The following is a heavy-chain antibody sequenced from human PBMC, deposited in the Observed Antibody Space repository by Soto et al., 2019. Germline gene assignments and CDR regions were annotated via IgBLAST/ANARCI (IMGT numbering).Heavy chain of an antibody. J-gene: IGHJ4*02. Sequence: SETLSLTCAVSGGSISSGGYSWSWIRQPPGKGLEWIGYIYHSGSTYYNPSLSSRVTISVDTSKNHFSLKLTSVTAADTAVYYCARGPSGDKVDNWGQGTLVTVSS. V-gene: IGHV4-30-2*05. CDR2: IYHSGST. CDR1: GGSISSGGYS. D-gene: IGHD7-27*01. CDR3: ARGPSGDKVDN.